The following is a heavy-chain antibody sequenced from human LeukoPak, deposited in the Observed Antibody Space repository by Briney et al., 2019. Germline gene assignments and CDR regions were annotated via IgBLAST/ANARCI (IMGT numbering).Heavy chain of an antibody. CDR2: INHDGGDK. Sequence: PGGSLRLSRVASGFIFRNYWMSWVRQAPGKGLEWVANINHDGGDKNYVDSVKGRFTISRDNAKSSLYLQMSSLRVEDTAVYYCAITGGPTVTAFDLWGQGILVTVSS. CDR3: AITGGPTVTAFDL. J-gene: IGHJ4*02. D-gene: IGHD4-17*01. V-gene: IGHV3-7*02. CDR1: GFIFRNYW.